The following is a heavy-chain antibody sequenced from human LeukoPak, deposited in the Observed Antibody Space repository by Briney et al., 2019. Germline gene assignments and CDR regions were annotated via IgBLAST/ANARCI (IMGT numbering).Heavy chain of an antibody. CDR1: GGSISSSSYY. CDR3: ARNSYGHLNWFDP. D-gene: IGHD3-16*01. CDR2: IYYGGST. Sequence: SETLSLTCTVSGGSISSSSYYWGWIRQPPGKGLEWIGSIYYGGSTYYNPSLKSRVTISVDTSKIQFSLKLSSVTAADTAVYYCARNSYGHLNWFDPWGQGTLVTVSS. J-gene: IGHJ5*02. V-gene: IGHV4-39*07.